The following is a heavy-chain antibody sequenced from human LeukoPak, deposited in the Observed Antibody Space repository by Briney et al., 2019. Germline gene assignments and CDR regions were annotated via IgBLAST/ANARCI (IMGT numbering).Heavy chain of an antibody. J-gene: IGHJ4*02. CDR2: INPNSGGT. Sequence: ASVKVSCKASGYTFTCYYMHWVRQAPGQGLEWMGWINPNSGGTNYAQKFQGRVTMTRDTSISTAYMELSRLRSDDTAVYYCARDLDWNYAGFCDYWGQGTLVTVSS. V-gene: IGHV1-2*02. CDR1: GYTFTCYY. CDR3: ARDLDWNYAGFCDY. D-gene: IGHD1-7*01.